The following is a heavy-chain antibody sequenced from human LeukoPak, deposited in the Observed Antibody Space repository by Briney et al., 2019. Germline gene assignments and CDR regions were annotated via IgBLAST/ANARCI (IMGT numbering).Heavy chain of an antibody. CDR2: IRQEGGER. D-gene: IGHD1-26*01. CDR3: VRDKVSGSSYGSVLDY. Sequence: ETLSLTCSVSGGSIRNYYWSWVRQAPGKGLEWLAIIRQEGGERYYVDSVKGRFTISRDNAKNSLYLQMNSLRADDTAVYYCVRDKVSGSSYGSVLDYWGQKTLVTVSS. J-gene: IGHJ4*02. V-gene: IGHV3-7*01. CDR1: GGSIRNYY.